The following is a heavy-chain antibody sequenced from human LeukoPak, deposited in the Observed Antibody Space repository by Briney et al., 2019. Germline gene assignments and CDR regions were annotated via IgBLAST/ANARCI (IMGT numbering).Heavy chain of an antibody. D-gene: IGHD6-19*01. Sequence: ASVKVSCKTSGYTFTNYDINCVRQATGQGLEWMGWISAYNGNTNYAQKLQGRVTMTTDTSTSTAYMELRSLRSDDTAVYYCARTTFSSGWFNFDYWGQGTLVTVSS. V-gene: IGHV1-18*01. CDR1: GYTFTNYD. J-gene: IGHJ4*02. CDR3: ARTTFSSGWFNFDY. CDR2: ISAYNGNT.